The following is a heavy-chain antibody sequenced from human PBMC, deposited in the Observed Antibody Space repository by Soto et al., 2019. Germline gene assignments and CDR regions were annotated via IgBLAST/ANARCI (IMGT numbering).Heavy chain of an antibody. CDR3: ATDIHATWLLNS. J-gene: IGHJ5*02. CDR1: GFGFGGKT. Sequence: GGSLRLSCAASGFGFGGKTMYWVRQAPGRGLEWVALIAPDGSQIYYADSVKGRFTISRDNSKNTLYLQMDSLRAEDTSLYLCATDIHATWLLNSWGQGTLVTVTS. CDR2: IAPDGSQI. D-gene: IGHD2-2*02. V-gene: IGHV3-30-3*01.